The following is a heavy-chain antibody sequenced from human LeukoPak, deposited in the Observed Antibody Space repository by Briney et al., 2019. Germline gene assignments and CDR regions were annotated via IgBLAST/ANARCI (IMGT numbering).Heavy chain of an antibody. Sequence: SETLSLTCTVSGGSISSGDYYWSRIRQPPGKGLEWIGYIYYSGSTYYNPSLKSRVTISVDTSKNQFSLKLSSVTAADTAVYYCARGPDYGDSLYYYYGMDVWGQGTTVTVSS. CDR3: ARGPDYGDSLYYYYGMDV. CDR1: GGSISSGDYY. V-gene: IGHV4-30-4*01. D-gene: IGHD4-17*01. CDR2: IYYSGST. J-gene: IGHJ6*02.